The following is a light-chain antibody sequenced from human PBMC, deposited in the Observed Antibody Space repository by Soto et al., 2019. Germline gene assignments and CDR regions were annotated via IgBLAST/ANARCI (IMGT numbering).Light chain of an antibody. CDR3: QQYGGSPTLA. V-gene: IGKV3-20*01. J-gene: IGKJ4*01. CDR1: QSITSKF. Sequence: EFVLTQSPGTLSLSPGQRATLSCRASQSITSKFVAWYQQRPGQPPRLLIYAASTRATGIADRFNGSGSETDFALTISRLEPEDFAVYYCQQYGGSPTLAFGGGTKVEI. CDR2: AAS.